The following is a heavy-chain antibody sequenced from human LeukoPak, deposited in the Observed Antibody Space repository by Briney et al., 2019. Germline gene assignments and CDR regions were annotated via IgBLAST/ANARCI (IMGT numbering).Heavy chain of an antibody. V-gene: IGHV4-34*01. Sequence: SETLSLTCAVYGGSFSGYYWSWIRQPPGKGLEWIGEINHSGSTNYNPSLTSRVTISVDTSKNQFPLKLSSVTAADTAVYYCARKDGQEGVVVVPAATLDYWGQGTLVTVSS. D-gene: IGHD2-2*01. CDR2: INHSGST. CDR1: GGSFSGYY. CDR3: ARKDGQEGVVVVPAATLDY. J-gene: IGHJ4*02.